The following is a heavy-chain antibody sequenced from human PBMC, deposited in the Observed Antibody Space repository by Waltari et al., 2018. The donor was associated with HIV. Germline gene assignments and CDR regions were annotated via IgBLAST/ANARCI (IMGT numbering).Heavy chain of an antibody. V-gene: IGHV4-59*01. CDR2: IYYSGST. CDR3: ARCLWFGGEYGMDV. CDR1: GGSISSYS. J-gene: IGHJ6*02. D-gene: IGHD3-10*01. Sequence: QVQLQESGPGLVKPSATLSLTCTVSGGSISSYSWSWIRQPPGKGLEWIGYIYYSGSTNYNPSLKSRVTISVDTSKNQFSLKLSSVTAADTAVYYCARCLWFGGEYGMDVWGQGTTVTVSS.